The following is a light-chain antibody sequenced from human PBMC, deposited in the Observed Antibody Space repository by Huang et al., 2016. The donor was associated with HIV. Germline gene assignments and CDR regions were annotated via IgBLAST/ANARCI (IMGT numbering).Light chain of an antibody. Sequence: DIVMTQSPDSLAVSPGERATINCKSSQSVLYSLSKKNYLAWFQQKPGRPPKLLIYWATTRESVVPDRVSGSGSGTDFTLTINNLQAEDVAVYFCLQYYSVPQTFGHGTKVEIK. CDR1: QSVLYSLSKKNY. CDR3: LQYYSVPQT. V-gene: IGKV4-1*01. J-gene: IGKJ1*01. CDR2: WAT.